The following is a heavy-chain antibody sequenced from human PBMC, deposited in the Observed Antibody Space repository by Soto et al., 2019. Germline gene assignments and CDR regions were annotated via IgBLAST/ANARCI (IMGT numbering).Heavy chain of an antibody. CDR1: GYTFTSYA. CDR3: ARRAHYYSYGMDV. J-gene: IGHJ6*02. CDR2: INAGNGNT. V-gene: IGHV1-3*01. Sequence: QVQLVQSGAEVKKPGASVKVSCKASGYTFTSYAMHWVRQAPGQRLEWMGWINAGNGNTKYSQKFQGRVTITRDTSASTAYMELSSLRSEDTAVYYCARRAHYYSYGMDVWGQGTTVTVSS.